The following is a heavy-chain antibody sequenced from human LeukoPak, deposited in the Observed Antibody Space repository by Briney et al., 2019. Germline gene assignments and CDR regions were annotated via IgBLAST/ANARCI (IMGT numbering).Heavy chain of an antibody. J-gene: IGHJ4*02. CDR1: SGSISTSNYY. CDR3: VRTNPWDLTYYFDY. V-gene: IGHV4-61*05. Sequence: PSETLSLTCTVSSGSISTSNYYWGWVRQPPGKALEWIGNIFHSGSTNYNPSLKSRVTISVDTSKNQFSLRLTSVTAADTAVYYCVRTNPWDLTYYFDYWGQGTLVTVSS. CDR2: IFHSGST. D-gene: IGHD1-14*01.